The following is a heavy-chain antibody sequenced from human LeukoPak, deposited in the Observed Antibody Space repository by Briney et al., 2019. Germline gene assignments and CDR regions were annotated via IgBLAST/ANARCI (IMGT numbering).Heavy chain of an antibody. D-gene: IGHD6-13*01. V-gene: IGHV1-2*06. Sequence: ASVKVSCKASGYTFTGYYMHWVRQAPGQGLEWMGRINPNSGGTNYAQKFQGRVTMTGDTSISTAYMELSRLRSDDTAVYYCARDKAAGWGAFDIWGQGTMVTVSS. CDR1: GYTFTGYY. CDR3: ARDKAAGWGAFDI. CDR2: INPNSGGT. J-gene: IGHJ3*02.